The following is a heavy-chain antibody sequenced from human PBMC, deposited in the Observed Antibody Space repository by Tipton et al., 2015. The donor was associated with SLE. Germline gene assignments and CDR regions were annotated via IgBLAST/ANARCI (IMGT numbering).Heavy chain of an antibody. CDR3: ARTEDFSDFYFDF. Sequence: SLRLSCSASGFTFSSYAMYWVRQAPGKGLEYVSDISSSGDSTFYADSVKGRFTISRDNSKNTLYLQMGSLRAEDMAVYYCARTEDFSDFYFDFWGQGTLVTVSS. CDR1: GFTFSSYA. D-gene: IGHD4-17*01. CDR2: ISSSGDST. V-gene: IGHV3-64*02. J-gene: IGHJ4*02.